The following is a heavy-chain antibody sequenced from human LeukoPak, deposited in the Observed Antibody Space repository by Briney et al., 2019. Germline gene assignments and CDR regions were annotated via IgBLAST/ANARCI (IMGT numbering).Heavy chain of an antibody. CDR1: GFPFNTYW. Sequence: GGSLRLSCAASGFPFNTYWMTWVRQAPGKGLEWVANIKEDGSEEHYVDSVKGRFSISRDNSKNTLYLQMNSLRAEDTAVYYCAKDTAASDSGYDHGIGYWGQGTLVTVSS. J-gene: IGHJ4*02. CDR2: IKEDGSEE. CDR3: AKDTAASDSGYDHGIGY. D-gene: IGHD5-12*01. V-gene: IGHV3-7*01.